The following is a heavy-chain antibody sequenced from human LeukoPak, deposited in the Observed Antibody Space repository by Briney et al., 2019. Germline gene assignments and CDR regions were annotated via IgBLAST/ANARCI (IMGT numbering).Heavy chain of an antibody. V-gene: IGHV1-69*04. Sequence: SVKVSCKASGDTFSSYAISWVRQAPGQGLEWMGRIIPILGITNYAQKFQGRVTITADKSTSTAYMELSSLRSEDTAVYYCARVLRRWFDPWGQGTLVTVSS. CDR2: IIPILGIT. D-gene: IGHD5-24*01. CDR1: GDTFSSYA. CDR3: ARVLRRWFDP. J-gene: IGHJ5*02.